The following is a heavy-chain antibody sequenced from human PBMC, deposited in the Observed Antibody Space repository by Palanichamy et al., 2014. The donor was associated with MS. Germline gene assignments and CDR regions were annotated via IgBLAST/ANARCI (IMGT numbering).Heavy chain of an antibody. CDR1: GGSISSYY. V-gene: IGHV4-59*08. CDR2: IYYSGST. J-gene: IGHJ3*02. D-gene: IGHD3-3*01. Sequence: VQLQESGPGLVKPSETLSLTCTVSGGSISSYYWSWIRQPPGKGLEWIGYIYYSGSTNYNPSLKSRVTISVDTSKNQFSLKLSSVTAADTAVYYCARQGLYYDFWSGTKHDAFDIWGQGTMVTVSS. CDR3: ARQGLYYDFWSGTKHDAFDI.